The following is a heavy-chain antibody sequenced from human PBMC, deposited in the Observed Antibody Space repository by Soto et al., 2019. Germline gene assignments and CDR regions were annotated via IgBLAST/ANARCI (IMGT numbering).Heavy chain of an antibody. CDR3: ARDRGCSGGSCYGSFDY. CDR2: IYYSGST. V-gene: IGHV4-39*02. CDR1: GGSISSSSYY. J-gene: IGHJ4*02. Sequence: QLQLQESGPGLVKPSETLSLTCTVSGGSISSSSYYWGWIRQPPGKGLEWIGSIYYSGSTYYNPSLKSRVTISVDTSKNQFSLKLSSVTAADTAVYYCARDRGCSGGSCYGSFDYWGQGTLVTVSS. D-gene: IGHD2-15*01.